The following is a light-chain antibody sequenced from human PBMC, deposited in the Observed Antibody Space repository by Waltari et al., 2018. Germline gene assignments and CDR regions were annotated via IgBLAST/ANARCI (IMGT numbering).Light chain of an antibody. CDR3: MQALQNPYS. J-gene: IGKJ2*03. V-gene: IGKV2-29*02. CDR1: QSLLHSNGNTY. Sequence: DIVMTQTPLSLPVTPGESASISCRSSQSLLHSNGNTYLYWYLQKPGQPPRLLIYRVSNRFSGVPDRFSGSGSGTDFTLKISRVEAEDVGVYYCMQALQNPYSFGQGTKVEIK. CDR2: RVS.